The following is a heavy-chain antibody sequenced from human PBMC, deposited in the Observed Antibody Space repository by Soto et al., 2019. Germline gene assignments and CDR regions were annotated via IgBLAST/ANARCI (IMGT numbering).Heavy chain of an antibody. CDR3: AKNPGYYYDNTGYHFDY. CDR1: EFTFSNYA. J-gene: IGHJ4*02. V-gene: IGHV3-23*01. D-gene: IGHD3-22*01. CDR2: ISYGGGTT. Sequence: GGSLRLSCAASEFTFSNYAMSWVRQAPGKGLEWVSAISYGGGTTYYADSVKGRFTISRDNSKNTLYLQMNSLRAEDTAVYYCAKNPGYYYDNTGYHFDYWGQGTQVTVS.